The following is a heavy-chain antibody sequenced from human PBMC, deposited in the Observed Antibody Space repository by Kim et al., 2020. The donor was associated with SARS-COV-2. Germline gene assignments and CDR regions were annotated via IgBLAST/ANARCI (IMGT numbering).Heavy chain of an antibody. V-gene: IGHV3-7*01. D-gene: IGHD3-3*01. CDR3: AREGYVAIFGVVIMRGMDV. CDR2: IKQDGSEK. CDR1: GFTFSSYW. J-gene: IGHJ6*02. Sequence: GGSLRLSCAASGFTFSSYWMSWVRQAPGKGLEWVANIKQDGSEKYYVDSVKGRFTISRDNAKNSLYLQMNSLRAEDTAVYYCAREGYVAIFGVVIMRGMDVWGQGTTVTVSS.